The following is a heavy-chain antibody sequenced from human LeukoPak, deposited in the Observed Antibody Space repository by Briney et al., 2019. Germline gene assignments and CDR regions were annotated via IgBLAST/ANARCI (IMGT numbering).Heavy chain of an antibody. V-gene: IGHV3-74*01. J-gene: IGHJ4*02. CDR1: GFTFSTYW. CDR2: INSDGSST. Sequence: AGGSLRLSRAASGFTFSTYWMHWVRQAPGKGLVWISRINSDGSSTSYADSVKGRFTISRDNAKNTLYLQMNSLRAEDTAVYYCARGRGYCDYWGQGTLVTVSS. CDR3: ARGRGYCDY. D-gene: IGHD3-22*01.